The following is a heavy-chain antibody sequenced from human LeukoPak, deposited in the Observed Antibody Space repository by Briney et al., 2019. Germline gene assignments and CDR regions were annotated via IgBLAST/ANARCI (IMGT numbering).Heavy chain of an antibody. Sequence: KDGESLKISCKGSGYSFTSYWIGWVRPMPGKGLEWMVILYPCDSDTRYSPSFQGQVPIPANQSIDPTFLQCSHLKASDPAMYYCARLDTATAPGYWGQGTLVTVSS. CDR3: ARLDTATAPGY. V-gene: IGHV5-51*01. D-gene: IGHD5-18*01. CDR2: LYPCDSDT. CDR1: GYSFTSYW. J-gene: IGHJ4*02.